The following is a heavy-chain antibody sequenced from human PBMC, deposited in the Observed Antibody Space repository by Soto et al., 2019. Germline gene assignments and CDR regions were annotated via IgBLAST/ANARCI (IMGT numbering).Heavy chain of an antibody. Sequence: PGGSLRLSCAASGFTFSSYDMHWVRQATGKGLEWVSAIGTAGDTYYPGSVKGRFTISRENAKNSLYLQMNSLRAEDTAVYYCARAYSSWYVGALDYWGQGTLVTVSS. CDR2: IGTAGDT. J-gene: IGHJ4*02. CDR1: GFTFSSYD. CDR3: ARAYSSWYVGALDY. V-gene: IGHV3-13*01. D-gene: IGHD6-13*01.